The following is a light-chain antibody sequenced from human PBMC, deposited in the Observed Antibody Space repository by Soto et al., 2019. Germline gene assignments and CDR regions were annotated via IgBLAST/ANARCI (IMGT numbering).Light chain of an antibody. V-gene: IGKV3-11*01. CDR1: QSVSSN. J-gene: IGKJ4*01. Sequence: EIVLTQSPATLSLSPGERATLSCRASQSVSSNLAWYQQKPGQAPRLLIYDASNRATGIPARFSGSGSGTDFTLTISSLEPEDFAVYYCQQRSNWPPNFGGGTKVDIK. CDR3: QQRSNWPPN. CDR2: DAS.